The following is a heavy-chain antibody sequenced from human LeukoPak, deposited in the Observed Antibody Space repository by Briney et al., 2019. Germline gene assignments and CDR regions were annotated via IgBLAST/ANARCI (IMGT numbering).Heavy chain of an antibody. CDR3: AKDRGIISDY. Sequence: GGSLRLSCAASGFTFKTYGMSWVRQAPGKGLEWVSSISGSGDSTYYADSVKGRFTISRDNSKNTLYLQMNSLRAEDTAVYYCAKDRGIISDYWGQGTLVTVSS. D-gene: IGHD3-10*01. V-gene: IGHV3-23*01. J-gene: IGHJ4*02. CDR2: ISGSGDST. CDR1: GFTFKTYG.